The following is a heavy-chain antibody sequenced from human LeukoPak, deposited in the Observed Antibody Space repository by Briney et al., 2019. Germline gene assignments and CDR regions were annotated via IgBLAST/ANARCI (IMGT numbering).Heavy chain of an antibody. CDR2: ISGSGGST. CDR1: GFTFSSYA. CDR3: AKKQWELLDAFDI. D-gene: IGHD1-26*01. V-gene: IGHV3-23*01. Sequence: PGGSLRLSCAASGFTFSSYAMSWVRQAPGKGLEWVLGISGSGGSTYYADSVKGRFTISRDNSKNTLYLQLSSLRAEDTAVYYCAKKQWELLDAFDIWGQGTMVTVSS. J-gene: IGHJ3*02.